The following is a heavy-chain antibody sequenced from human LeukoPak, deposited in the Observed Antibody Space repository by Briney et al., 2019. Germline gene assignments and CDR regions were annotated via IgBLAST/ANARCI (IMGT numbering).Heavy chain of an antibody. D-gene: IGHD4-17*01. Sequence: PSETLSLTCAVSGGAISDSNWWNWVRQPPGKGLEWIGEIDHRGSTNYNPSLRSRVTISIDKSKNQFSLKVTSVTAADTAVYYCAAMTTVTMYSYFFDSWGQGTLLTVSS. CDR1: GGAISDSNW. J-gene: IGHJ4*02. V-gene: IGHV4-4*02. CDR3: AAMTTVTMYSYFFDS. CDR2: IDHRGST.